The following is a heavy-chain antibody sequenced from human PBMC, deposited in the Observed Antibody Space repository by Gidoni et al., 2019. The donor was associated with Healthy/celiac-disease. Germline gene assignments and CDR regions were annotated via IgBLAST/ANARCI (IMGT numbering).Heavy chain of an antibody. Sequence: QVQLVESGGGVVQPGRSLRLSCAASGFTFRSYARHWVRQAPGKGLEWVAVISYDGSNKYYADSVKGRFTISRDNSKNTLYLQMNSLRAEDTAVYYCAREQYYYDSSGYLAYWGQGTLVTVSS. CDR3: AREQYYYDSSGYLAY. CDR2: ISYDGSNK. J-gene: IGHJ4*02. D-gene: IGHD3-22*01. V-gene: IGHV3-30-3*01. CDR1: GFTFRSYA.